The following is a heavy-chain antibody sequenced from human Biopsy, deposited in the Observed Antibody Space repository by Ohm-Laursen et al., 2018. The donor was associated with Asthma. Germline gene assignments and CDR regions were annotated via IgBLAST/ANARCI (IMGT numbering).Heavy chain of an antibody. CDR3: AGFCSGGNCPDH. CDR1: GVSIRSYY. Sequence: SHTLSLTCTVSGVSIRSYYWTWIRQPPGKGLEWIGNIHYSGSTYSNPSLKRRVTISVDTSKKQISLRLSSVTAADTAVYYCAGFCSGGNCPDHWGQGTLVTVSS. J-gene: IGHJ4*02. V-gene: IGHV4-59*01. D-gene: IGHD2-15*01. CDR2: IHYSGST.